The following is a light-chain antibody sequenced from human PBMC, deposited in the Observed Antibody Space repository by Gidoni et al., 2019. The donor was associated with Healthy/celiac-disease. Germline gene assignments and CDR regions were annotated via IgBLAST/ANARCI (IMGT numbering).Light chain of an antibody. J-gene: IGLJ2*01. CDR2: KDS. V-gene: IGLV3-25*02. CDR3: QSADSSGTYVV. CDR1: ALPKQY. Sequence: SYDLTQPPSVSVSPGQTARITCSGDALPKQYAFWYQQKPGQAPVLMIYKDSERPAGIPGRFSGSSSGTTVTLTISGGQAEDEADYYCQSADSSGTYVVFGGGTKLTVL.